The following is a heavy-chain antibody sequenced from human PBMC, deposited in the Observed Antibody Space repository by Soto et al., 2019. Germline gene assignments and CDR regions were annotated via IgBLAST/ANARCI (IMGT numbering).Heavy chain of an antibody. Sequence: QVQLVQSGAEVKKPGSSVKVSCKASGGTFSSCAISWVRQAPGQGLEWMGGIIPIFGTANYAQKFQGRVTITADESTSTAYMELSSLRSEDTAVYYCARGGGDYYDSSGYAEHWGQGTLVTVSS. D-gene: IGHD3-22*01. CDR1: GGTFSSCA. CDR2: IIPIFGTA. CDR3: ARGGGDYYDSSGYAEH. V-gene: IGHV1-69*12. J-gene: IGHJ4*02.